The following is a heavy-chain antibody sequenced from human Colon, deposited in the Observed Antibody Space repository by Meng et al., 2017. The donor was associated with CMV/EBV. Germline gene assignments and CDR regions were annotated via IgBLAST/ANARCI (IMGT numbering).Heavy chain of an antibody. V-gene: IGHV3-7*01. CDR3: ASEWGTSGY. CDR1: GFTFSSYW. D-gene: IGHD3-16*01. Sequence: GESLKISCAASGFTFSSYWMSWVRQAPGKGLEWVANMRQDGNEKYYVDSVKGRFTISRDNAKTSLSLQMNSLRAEDTAMYYCASEWGTSGYWGQGTLVTVSS. J-gene: IGHJ4*02. CDR2: MRQDGNEK.